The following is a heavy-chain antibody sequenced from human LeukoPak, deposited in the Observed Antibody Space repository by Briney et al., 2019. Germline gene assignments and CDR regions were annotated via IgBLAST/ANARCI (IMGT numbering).Heavy chain of an antibody. Sequence: ASVKVSCKASGYTFTGYYMHWVRQAPGQGLEWMGWINPNSGGTNYAQKFQAWVTMTRDTSISTAYMELSRLRSDDTAVYYCARDRAPASSGWVFDAFDIWGQGTMVTVSS. D-gene: IGHD6-19*01. CDR1: GYTFTGYY. CDR3: ARDRAPASSGWVFDAFDI. V-gene: IGHV1-2*04. J-gene: IGHJ3*02. CDR2: INPNSGGT.